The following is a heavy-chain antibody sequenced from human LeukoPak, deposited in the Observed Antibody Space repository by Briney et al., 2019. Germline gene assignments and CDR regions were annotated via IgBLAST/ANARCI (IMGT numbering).Heavy chain of an antibody. CDR2: MNPNSGNT. CDR1: GGTFSSYA. D-gene: IGHD2-15*01. V-gene: IGHV1-8*02. CDR3: ASTHRSVRSRSLRGRARSYYSMDV. Sequence: ASVKVSCKASGGTFSSYAISWVRQAPGQGLEWMGWMNPNSGNTGYAQKFQGRVTMTRNTSISTAYMELSSLRSEDTAVYYCASTHRSVRSRSLRGRARSYYSMDVWGQGTTVTVSS. J-gene: IGHJ6*02.